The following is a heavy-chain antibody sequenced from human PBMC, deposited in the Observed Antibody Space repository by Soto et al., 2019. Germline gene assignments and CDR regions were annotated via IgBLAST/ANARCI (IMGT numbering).Heavy chain of an antibody. CDR3: ARYLRFPYYYYYYMDV. Sequence: EVQLVQSGAEVKKPGESLKISCKGSGYSFTSYWIGWVRQMPGKGLEWMGFIYPGDSDTRYSPSFQGQVTISADKSISTAYLQWSSLKASDTAMYYCARYLRFPYYYYYYMDVWGKGTTVTVSS. V-gene: IGHV5-51*03. D-gene: IGHD3-3*01. CDR2: IYPGDSDT. J-gene: IGHJ6*03. CDR1: GYSFTSYW.